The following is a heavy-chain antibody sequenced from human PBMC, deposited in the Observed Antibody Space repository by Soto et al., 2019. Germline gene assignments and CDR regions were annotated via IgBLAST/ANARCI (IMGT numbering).Heavy chain of an antibody. D-gene: IGHD3-22*01. CDR2: IKSKTDGGTT. CDR3: TTEVDSYYDSSGYYFAY. J-gene: IGHJ4*02. V-gene: IGHV3-15*01. CDR1: GFTFSNAW. Sequence: GGSLRLSCAASGFTFSNAWMSWVRQAPGKGLEWVGRIKSKTDGGTTDYAAPVKGRFTISRDDSKNTLYLQMNSLKTEDTAVYYCTTEVDSYYDSSGYYFAYWGQGTLVTVSS.